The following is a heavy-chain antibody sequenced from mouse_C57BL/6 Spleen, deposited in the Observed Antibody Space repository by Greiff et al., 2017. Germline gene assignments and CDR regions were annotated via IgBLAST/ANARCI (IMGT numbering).Heavy chain of an antibody. CDR3: ASRRAYDYDGYAKDY. CDR1: GYAFTNYL. Sequence: VQLQESGAELVRPGTSVKVSCKASGYAFTNYLIEWVKQRPGQGLEWIGVINPGSGGTNYNEKFKGKTTLTADKSSSPAYMQLSSLTSEDSAVYFGASRRAYDYDGYAKDYWGQGTSVTVSS. V-gene: IGHV1-54*01. CDR2: INPGSGGT. D-gene: IGHD2-4*01. J-gene: IGHJ4*01.